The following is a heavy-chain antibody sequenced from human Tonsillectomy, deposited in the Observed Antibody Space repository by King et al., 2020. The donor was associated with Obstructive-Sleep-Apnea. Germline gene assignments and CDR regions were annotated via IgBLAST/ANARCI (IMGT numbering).Heavy chain of an antibody. CDR1: GFTFDDYA. V-gene: IGHV3-9*01. CDR2: ISWNSGSI. J-gene: IGHJ4*02. Sequence: VQLVQSGGALVQPGTSLRLSCAASGFTFDDYAMHWVRQAPGKGLEWVSDISWNSGSIGYADSVKGRFTISRDNAKNSLYLQMNSLRPEDTALYYCAKDPSLKTMAGGYFDYWGQGTLVTVSS. D-gene: IGHD6-19*01. CDR3: AKDPSLKTMAGGYFDY.